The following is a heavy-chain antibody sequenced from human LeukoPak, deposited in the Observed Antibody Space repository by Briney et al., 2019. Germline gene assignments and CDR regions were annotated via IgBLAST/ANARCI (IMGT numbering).Heavy chain of an antibody. V-gene: IGHV3-33*01. D-gene: IGHD1-26*01. CDR2: IWFDGSNK. J-gene: IGHJ4*02. CDR3: ERDLSSEWELLGGVYYFDY. CDR1: GFIFSNDA. Sequence: GRSLRLSCAASGFIFSNDAMHWVRQAPGKGLEWVAFIWFDGSNKHYADSVKGRFTISRDNPEDTLYLQMNSLRAEDTAVYYCERDLSSEWELLGGVYYFDYWGQGTLVTVS.